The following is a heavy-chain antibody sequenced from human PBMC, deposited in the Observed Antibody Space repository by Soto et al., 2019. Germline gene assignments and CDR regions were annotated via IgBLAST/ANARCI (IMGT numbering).Heavy chain of an antibody. J-gene: IGHJ4*02. Sequence: GGSLRLSCEGSGFTFSDYYMTWSRQAPGKGLEWVAYINTLSTAIYYADSVKGRFTISRDNAKNSLYLQMNGLRAEDTATYYCARRLQWQLRPLDSWGRGTLVTVSS. D-gene: IGHD6-19*01. CDR3: ARRLQWQLRPLDS. V-gene: IGHV3-11*01. CDR1: GFTFSDYY. CDR2: INTLSTAI.